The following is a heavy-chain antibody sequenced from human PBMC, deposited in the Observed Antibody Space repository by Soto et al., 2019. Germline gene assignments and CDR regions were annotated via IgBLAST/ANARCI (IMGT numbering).Heavy chain of an antibody. Sequence: EVQMVESGGGLVKPGGSLRLSCLASGFTFPNAWMNWVRQAPGKGLEWVARIKSKVNGETIDYAAPVKGRFTISRDDSKNTVYLQMHSLKIDDTAVYYCATGGYYFDFWGLGTLVTVSS. V-gene: IGHV3-15*07. CDR2: IKSKVNGETI. CDR3: ATGGYYFDF. CDR1: GFTFPNAW. J-gene: IGHJ4*02.